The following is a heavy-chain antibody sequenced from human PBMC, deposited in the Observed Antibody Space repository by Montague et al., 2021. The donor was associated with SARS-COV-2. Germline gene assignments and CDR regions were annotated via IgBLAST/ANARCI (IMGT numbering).Heavy chain of an antibody. CDR2: ISYDGSNK. J-gene: IGHJ4*02. V-gene: IGHV3-30*04. CDR1: GFTFSSYA. Sequence: SLRLSCAASGFTFSSYAMHWVRQAPGKGLEWVAVISYDGSNKYYADSVKGRFTISRDNSKNTLYLQMNSLRAEGTAVYYCASSLVWFEIDYWGQGTLVTVSS. D-gene: IGHD3-10*01. CDR3: ASSLVWFEIDY.